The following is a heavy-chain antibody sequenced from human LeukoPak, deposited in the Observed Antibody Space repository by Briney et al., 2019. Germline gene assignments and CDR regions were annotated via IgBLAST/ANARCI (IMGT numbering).Heavy chain of an antibody. CDR2: ISSSSSTI. J-gene: IGHJ3*02. D-gene: IGHD1-7*01. Sequence: GGSLRLSCAASGFTFSSYGMNWVRQAPGKGLDWVSYISSSSSTIYYADSVKGRFTISRDNAKNSLYLQMNSLRAEDTAVYYCASPVELLDAFDIWGQGTMVTVSS. CDR1: GFTFSSYG. CDR3: ASPVELLDAFDI. V-gene: IGHV3-48*01.